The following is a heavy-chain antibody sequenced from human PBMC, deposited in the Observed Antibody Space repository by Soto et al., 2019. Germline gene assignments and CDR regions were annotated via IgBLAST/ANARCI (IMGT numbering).Heavy chain of an antibody. CDR3: TRDWTGGSYYF. V-gene: IGHV3-48*03. D-gene: IGHD1-26*01. CDR1: GFTFSHYE. J-gene: IGHJ4*02. CDR2: ISESGSTT. Sequence: VGSLRLSCAAFGFTFSHYEMSWVRQAPGKGPEWVSYISESGSTTYYADSVRGRFTISRDNAKDSLYLQMNSLRAEDTALYYCTRDWTGGSYYFWGQGTLVTVSS.